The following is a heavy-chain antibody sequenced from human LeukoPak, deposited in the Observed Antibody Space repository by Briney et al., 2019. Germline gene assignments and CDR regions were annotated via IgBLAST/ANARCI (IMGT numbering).Heavy chain of an antibody. J-gene: IGHJ4*02. CDR2: INHSGST. CDR3: QSTNPYYYDSSGYYDYFDY. V-gene: IGHV4-34*01. D-gene: IGHD3-22*01. Sequence: SETLSLTCAVYGESFSGYYWSWIRQPPGKGLEWIGEINHSGSTNYNPSLKSRVTISVDTSKNQFSLKLSSVTAADTAVYYCQSTNPYYYDSSGYYDYFDYWGQGTPVTVSS. CDR1: GESFSGYY.